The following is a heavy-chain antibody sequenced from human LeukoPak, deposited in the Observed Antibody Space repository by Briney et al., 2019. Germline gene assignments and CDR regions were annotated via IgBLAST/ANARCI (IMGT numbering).Heavy chain of an antibody. J-gene: IGHJ4*02. V-gene: IGHV4-59*12. CDR1: GGSIRGYY. CDR3: ARSIMTSVTTFGY. CDR2: IYYSGST. D-gene: IGHD4-17*01. Sequence: SETLSLTCNVSGGSIRGYYWSWIRQPPGKGLEWIGSIYYSGSTNYNPSLKSRVTISKDTSKSQFSLKLSSVTAADTAVYFCARSIMTSVTTFGYWGQGTLVTVSS.